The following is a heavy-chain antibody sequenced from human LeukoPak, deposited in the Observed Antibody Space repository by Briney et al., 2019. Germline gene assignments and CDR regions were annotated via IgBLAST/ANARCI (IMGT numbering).Heavy chain of an antibody. CDR3: ARQSYSSGSYYFDY. V-gene: IGHV3-21*01. D-gene: IGHD1-26*01. J-gene: IGHJ4*02. Sequence: PGGSLRLSCAASGFTFSSYSMNWVRQAPGKGLEWVSSISSSSSYIYYADSVKGRFTISRDNAKNSLYLQMNSLRAKDTAVYYCARQSYSSGSYYFDYWGQGTLVTVSS. CDR2: ISSSSSYI. CDR1: GFTFSSYS.